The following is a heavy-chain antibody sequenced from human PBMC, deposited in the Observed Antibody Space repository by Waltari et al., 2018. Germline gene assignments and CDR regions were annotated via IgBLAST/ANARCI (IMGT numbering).Heavy chain of an antibody. V-gene: IGHV4-34*01. Sequence: QLRLQQWGAGLLKPSETPSLTCAVSGGSFTGYYWSWIRQTPGKGLEWIGEVDHSGSANYSPSLKSRVTVSLDTSNKQVSLTLTSVTAADTGIYYCARDARDWEAVDNTYLDSWGQGTLVAVSS. CDR1: GGSFTGYY. CDR2: VDHSGSA. J-gene: IGHJ4*02. D-gene: IGHD2-21*02. CDR3: ARDARDWEAVDNTYLDS.